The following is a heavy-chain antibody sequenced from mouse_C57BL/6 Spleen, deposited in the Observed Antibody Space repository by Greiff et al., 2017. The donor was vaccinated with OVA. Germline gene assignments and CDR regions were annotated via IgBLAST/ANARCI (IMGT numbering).Heavy chain of an antibody. V-gene: IGHV1-77*01. Sequence: VQLQQSGAELVKPGASVTISCKASGYTFTDYYINWVKQRPGQGLEWIGKIGPGSGSTYYNEKFKGKATLTADKSSSTAYMQLSSLTSEDSAVYVCAREGLYYGNSAWFAYWGQGTLVTVSA. CDR2: IGPGSGST. D-gene: IGHD2-1*01. CDR1: GYTFTDYY. J-gene: IGHJ3*01. CDR3: AREGLYYGNSAWFAY.